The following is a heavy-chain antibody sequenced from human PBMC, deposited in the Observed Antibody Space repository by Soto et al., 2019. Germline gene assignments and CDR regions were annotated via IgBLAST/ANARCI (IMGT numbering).Heavy chain of an antibody. V-gene: IGHV3-9*01. CDR3: AKAGNIAAAGRYYYYYYYMDV. Sequence: PVGSLRLSCAASGFTFDDYAMHWVRQAPGKGLEWVSGISWNSGSIGYADSVKGRFTISRDNAKNSLYLQMNSLRAEDTALYYCAKAGNIAAAGRYYYYYYYMDVWGKGTTVTVSS. D-gene: IGHD6-13*01. CDR2: ISWNSGSI. J-gene: IGHJ6*03. CDR1: GFTFDDYA.